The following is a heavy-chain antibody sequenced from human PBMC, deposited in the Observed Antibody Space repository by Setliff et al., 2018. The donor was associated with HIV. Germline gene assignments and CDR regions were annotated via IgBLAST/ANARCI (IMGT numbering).Heavy chain of an antibody. CDR3: ARASGCTNGVCYAYGYYSLDV. J-gene: IGHJ6*02. Sequence: GGSLRLSCTFWGFSFNSYGMHWVRQAPGKGLVWVSQIDDDGRTTYADSVKGRFTISRDNAKNTLYLQMNSLRAEDTAVYYCARASGCTNGVCYAYGYYSLDVWGQGTTVTVSS. CDR2: IDDDGRT. CDR1: GFSFNSYG. V-gene: IGHV3-74*01. D-gene: IGHD2-8*01.